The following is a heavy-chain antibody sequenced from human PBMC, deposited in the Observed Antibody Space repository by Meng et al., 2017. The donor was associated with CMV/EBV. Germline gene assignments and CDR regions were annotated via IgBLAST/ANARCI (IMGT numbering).Heavy chain of an antibody. Sequence: SVKVSCKASGGTFSSYAISWVRQAPGQGLEWMGGIIPIFGTANYAQKFQGRVTITTDESTSTAYMELSSLRSEDTAVYYCANYCSSTSCYTRSDYWGQGTLVTVSS. V-gene: IGHV1-69*05. J-gene: IGHJ4*02. CDR2: IIPIFGTA. D-gene: IGHD2-2*02. CDR1: GGTFSSYA. CDR3: ANYCSSTSCYTRSDY.